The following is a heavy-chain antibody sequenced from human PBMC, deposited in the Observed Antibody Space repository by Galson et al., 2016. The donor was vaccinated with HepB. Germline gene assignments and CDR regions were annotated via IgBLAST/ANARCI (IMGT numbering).Heavy chain of an antibody. J-gene: IGHJ4*02. CDR2: TRNRARSYTT. CDR3: TRTGLWDFDY. D-gene: IGHD3-10*01. CDR1: GFILSDYY. V-gene: IGHV3-72*01. Sequence: SLRLSCAASGFILSDYYMDWVRQAPGKGLEWVGRTRNRARSYTTDYVASVKGRFTILRDNSRSSVFLHINGLKPEDAAIYYCTRTGLWDFDYWGRGTLVTVSS.